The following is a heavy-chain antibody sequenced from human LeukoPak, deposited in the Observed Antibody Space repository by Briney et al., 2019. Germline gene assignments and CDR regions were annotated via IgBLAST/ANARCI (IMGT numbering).Heavy chain of an antibody. D-gene: IGHD3-10*01. CDR2: IYYSGST. Sequence: SETLSLTCTVSGGSISSYYWSWIRQPPGKGLEWIGYIYYSGSTNYNPSLKSRVTSSVDTSKNQFSLNLSSVTAADTAVYYCARGPPYGSRSDYFDYWGQGTLVTVSS. CDR3: ARGPPYGSRSDYFDY. J-gene: IGHJ4*02. CDR1: GGSISSYY. V-gene: IGHV4-59*01.